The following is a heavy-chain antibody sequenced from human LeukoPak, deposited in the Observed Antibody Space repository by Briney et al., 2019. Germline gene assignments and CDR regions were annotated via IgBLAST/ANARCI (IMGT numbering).Heavy chain of an antibody. J-gene: IGHJ4*02. CDR3: AKDRDCSSTGCYVFAN. CDR2: VSGDGEIT. D-gene: IGHD2-2*01. CDR1: GVTLRNYA. V-gene: IGHV3-23*01. Sequence: GGSLRLSCAASGVTLRNYAITCIRQAPRKGLQWVSVVSGDGEITYYTDSVRGRFTISRDNSKNTMYLQMNNLRAEDTAIYYCAKDRDCSSTGCYVFANWGQGTLVTVSS.